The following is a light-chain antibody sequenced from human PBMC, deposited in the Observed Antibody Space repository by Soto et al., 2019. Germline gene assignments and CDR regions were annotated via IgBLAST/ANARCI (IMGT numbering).Light chain of an antibody. J-gene: IGLJ2*01. CDR2: DVS. Sequence: QSALTQPASVSGSPGQSITISCTGTSSDVGGYNYVSWYQQHPGKAPKLTIYDVSNRPSGVSNRFSGSKSGNTASLTISGLQAEDEAEYFCSSYTTSSTVVFGGGTKLTVL. V-gene: IGLV2-14*01. CDR3: SSYTTSSTVV. CDR1: SSDVGGYNY.